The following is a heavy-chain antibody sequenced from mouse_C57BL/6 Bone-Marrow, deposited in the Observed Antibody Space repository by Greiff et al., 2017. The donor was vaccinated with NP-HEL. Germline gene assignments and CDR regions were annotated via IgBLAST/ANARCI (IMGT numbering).Heavy chain of an antibody. V-gene: IGHV1-72*01. J-gene: IGHJ1*03. CDR1: GYTFTSYW. CDR2: IDPNSGGT. Sequence: QVQLQQPGADLVKPGASVKLSCKASGYTFTSYWMHWVKQRPGRGLEWIGRIDPNSGGTKFNEKFKTKATLTVDKPSSTAYMQLSSLTSEDSAVYYGAREYYGSVGWYFDVWGTGTAGTVS. CDR3: AREYYGSVGWYFDV. D-gene: IGHD1-1*01.